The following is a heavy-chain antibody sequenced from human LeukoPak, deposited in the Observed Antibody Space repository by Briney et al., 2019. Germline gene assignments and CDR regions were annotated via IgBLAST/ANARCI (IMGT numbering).Heavy chain of an antibody. V-gene: IGHV3-21*01. CDR2: ISSSSSYI. CDR1: GFTFSSYA. D-gene: IGHD3-3*01. J-gene: IGHJ6*03. Sequence: GRSLRLSCAASGFTFSSYAMHWVRQAPGKGLEWVSSISSSSSYIYYADSVKGRFTISRDNAKNSLYLQMNSLRAEDTAVYYCARGSNTIFGVVIPPYYYYMDVWGKGTTVTVSS. CDR3: ARGSNTIFGVVIPPYYYYMDV.